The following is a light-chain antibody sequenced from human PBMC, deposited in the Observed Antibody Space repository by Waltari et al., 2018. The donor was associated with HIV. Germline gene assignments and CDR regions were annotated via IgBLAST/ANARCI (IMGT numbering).Light chain of an antibody. CDR3: QSYDSSLSVV. J-gene: IGLJ2*01. Sequence: QSVLTQPPSVSGAPGPRVTISCTGRSSNIGAGYDVHWYQHFPGRAPKLLIYGHANRASGVPGRFSGSRSGASASLAITGLRAEDEADYYCQSYDSSLSVVFGGGTTLTVL. V-gene: IGLV1-40*03. CDR1: SSNIGAGYD. CDR2: GHA.